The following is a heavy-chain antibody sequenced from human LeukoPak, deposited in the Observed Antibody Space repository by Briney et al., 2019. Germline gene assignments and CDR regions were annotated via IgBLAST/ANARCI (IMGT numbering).Heavy chain of an antibody. CDR3: TRTRGCSSTSCYADY. V-gene: IGHV3-23*01. D-gene: IGHD2-2*01. CDR2: ISGSGDST. J-gene: IGHJ4*02. Sequence: GGSLRLSCAASGFTFSNYAMTWVRQAPVKGLEWVSGISGSGDSTYYADSVKGRFTISRDNSKNTLDLQMNSLRAEDTALYYCTRTRGCSSTSCYADYWGREPWSPSLQ. CDR1: GFTFSNYA.